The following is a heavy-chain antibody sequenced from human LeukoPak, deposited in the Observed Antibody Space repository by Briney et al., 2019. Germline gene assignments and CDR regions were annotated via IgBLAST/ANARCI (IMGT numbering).Heavy chain of an antibody. J-gene: IGHJ4*02. CDR1: GLPIGDFA. V-gene: IGHV3-43*02. CDR3: ARESGKFDY. Sequence: GGSLRLSCVASGLPIGDFAMHWVRQAPGKGLEWVSLISGDGVSTFFTDSVKGRFSISRDNSKNSLFLEMSSLRTEDTAMYYCARESGKFDYWGQGTLVAVSS. CDR2: ISGDGVST.